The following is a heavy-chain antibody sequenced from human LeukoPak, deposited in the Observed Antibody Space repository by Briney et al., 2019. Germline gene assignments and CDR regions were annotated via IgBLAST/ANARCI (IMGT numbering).Heavy chain of an antibody. CDR3: AHRRAPRKYGSGSYYVYCFDY. CDR1: GFSLSTSGVG. D-gene: IGHD3-10*01. V-gene: IGHV2-5*01. J-gene: IGHJ4*02. CDR2: IYWNDDK. Sequence: SGPTLVKPTQTLTLTCTFSGFSLSTSGVGVGWIRQPPGKALEWLALIYWNDDKRYSPSLKSRLTITEDTSKNQVVLTMTNMDPVDTATYSCAHRRAPRKYGSGSYYVYCFDYWGQGTLVTVSS.